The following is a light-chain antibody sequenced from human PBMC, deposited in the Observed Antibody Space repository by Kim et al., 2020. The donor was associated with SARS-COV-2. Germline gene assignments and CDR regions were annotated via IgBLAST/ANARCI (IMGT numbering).Light chain of an antibody. J-gene: IGLJ3*02. CDR3: SSYSSSTTLL. CDR2: DVT. Sequence: GQSITLSCSGTSSDVGRYDYVSWYQQHPGKAPKLMIYDVTKRPSGLSNRFSGSKSGNTASLTISGLQAEDEADYYCSSYSSSTTLLFGGGTQLTVL. V-gene: IGLV2-14*04. CDR1: SSDVGRYDY.